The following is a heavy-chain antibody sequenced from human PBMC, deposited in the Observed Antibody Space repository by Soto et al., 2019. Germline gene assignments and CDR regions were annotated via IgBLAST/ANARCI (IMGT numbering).Heavy chain of an antibody. J-gene: IGHJ4*02. CDR2: ITPIFGTA. CDR1: GGTFSTST. Sequence: QVQLVQSGAEVKKAGSSVKVSCKASGGTFSTSTISWVRQAPGQGLEWMGGITPIFGTASFAQKFQGRVTITAYESTSTAYMELSSLRSEDTAMYYCARDGTLYDSSGYYYLYWGQGTLVTVSS. D-gene: IGHD3-22*01. CDR3: ARDGTLYDSSGYYYLY. V-gene: IGHV1-69*01.